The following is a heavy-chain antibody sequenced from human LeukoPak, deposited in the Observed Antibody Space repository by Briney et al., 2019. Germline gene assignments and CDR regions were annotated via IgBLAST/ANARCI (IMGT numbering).Heavy chain of an antibody. CDR3: ARKGASLGKAMDYYYYMDV. Sequence: ASVKVSCKASGYTFTSYYMHWVRQAPGQGLEWMGIINPSGGSTSYAQKFQGRVTMTRDMSTSTVYMELSSLRSEDTAVYYCARKGASLGKAMDYYYYMDVWGKGTTVTVSS. J-gene: IGHJ6*03. CDR1: GYTFTSYY. D-gene: IGHD5-18*01. CDR2: INPSGGST. V-gene: IGHV1-46*01.